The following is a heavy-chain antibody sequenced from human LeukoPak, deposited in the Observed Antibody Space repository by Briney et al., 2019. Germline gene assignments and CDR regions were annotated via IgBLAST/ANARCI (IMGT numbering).Heavy chain of an antibody. D-gene: IGHD6-13*01. V-gene: IGHV3-74*01. Sequence: GGSLRLSCAASGFTFSSYWMHWVRQAPGKGLVWVSHINSDGSSTSYADSVKGRFTISRDNAKNTLYPQMNSLRAEDTAVYYCARVLYSSSWYLFDYWGQGTLVTVSS. CDR1: GFTFSSYW. CDR2: INSDGSST. J-gene: IGHJ4*02. CDR3: ARVLYSSSWYLFDY.